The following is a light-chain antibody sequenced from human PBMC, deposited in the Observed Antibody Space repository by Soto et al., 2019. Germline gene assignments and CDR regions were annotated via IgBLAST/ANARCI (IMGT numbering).Light chain of an antibody. CDR3: QQYNRFSTWT. V-gene: IGKV1-5*01. J-gene: IGKJ1*01. Sequence: DIQMTQSPSTRSASEGERVAITCRVSQSISSWLAWYQQKPGKAPKVLIWNASSLQRGVPSRFSGSGSGTEFTLTSSSLLPDDFATYYCQQYNRFSTWTFGQGTKVDIK. CDR2: NAS. CDR1: QSISSW.